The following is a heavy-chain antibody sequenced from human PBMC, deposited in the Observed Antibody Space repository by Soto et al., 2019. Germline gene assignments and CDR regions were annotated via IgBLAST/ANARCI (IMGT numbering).Heavy chain of an antibody. CDR2: TRNKANSYTT. Sequence: GGSLRLSCAASGGRFSDHYMDWVRQAPGKGLEWVGRTRNKANSYTTEYAASVKGRFTVSRDDSKNTLYLQINSLKTEDTAVYYCARDLGRDSQQHWGQGTLVTVSS. D-gene: IGHD2-21*02. J-gene: IGHJ1*01. CDR1: GGRFSDHY. V-gene: IGHV3-72*01. CDR3: ARDLGRDSQQH.